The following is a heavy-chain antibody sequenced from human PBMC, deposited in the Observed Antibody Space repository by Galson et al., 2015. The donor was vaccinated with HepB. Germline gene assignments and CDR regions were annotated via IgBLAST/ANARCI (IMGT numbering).Heavy chain of an antibody. Sequence: SVKVSCKAFGYIFTKYIIHWVRQAPGQGPEWMGWINAGNGDTVYSQKFQGRVSITREKSAITVYTEVSSLTSEDTAVYYCARGGGVVVPAAKPQTYYYYCMDVWGKGTTVTISS. J-gene: IGHJ6*03. CDR2: INAGNGDT. V-gene: IGHV1-3*01. CDR1: GYIFTKYI. D-gene: IGHD2-2*01. CDR3: ARGGGVVVPAAKPQTYYYYCMDV.